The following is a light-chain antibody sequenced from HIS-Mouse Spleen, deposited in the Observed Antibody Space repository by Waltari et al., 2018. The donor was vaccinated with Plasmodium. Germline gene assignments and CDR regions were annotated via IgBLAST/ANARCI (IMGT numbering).Light chain of an antibody. CDR2: DAS. J-gene: IGKJ2*01. V-gene: IGKV1-33*01. CDR3: QQYDNLPYT. Sequence: DIQMPQSPSSLSASVGDRVTITCQASQDISNYLNWYQQKPGKAPKLLIYDASNLETGVPSRVSGSGSGTEFTFTISSLQPEDIATYYCQQYDNLPYTFGQGTKLEIK. CDR1: QDISNY.